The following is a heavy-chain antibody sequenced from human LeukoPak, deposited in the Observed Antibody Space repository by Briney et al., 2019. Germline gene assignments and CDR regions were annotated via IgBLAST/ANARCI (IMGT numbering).Heavy chain of an antibody. J-gene: IGHJ4*02. CDR3: ARSWYVYNCVDY. D-gene: IGHD5-24*01. CDR1: GGSFSGYY. V-gene: IGHV4-34*01. CDR2: INHSGNT. Sequence: SETLSLTCAVYGGSFSGYYWSWIRQPPGKGLEWIGEINHSGNTNYNPSLKSRVNISVDTSKNQFSLKLSSVTAADTAVYYCARSWYVYNCVDYWDQGTLVTVSS.